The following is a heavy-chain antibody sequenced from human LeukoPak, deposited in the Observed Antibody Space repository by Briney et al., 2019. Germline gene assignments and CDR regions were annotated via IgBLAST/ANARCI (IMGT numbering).Heavy chain of an antibody. CDR3: ARASPVALDV. Sequence: SETLSLTCAVYGGSFSDDYWTWIRQPPGKGLEWIGEINHSRSTNYKSSLKRRVTISVDTSKNNFSLKLSSVTAADTAVYYCARASPVALDVWGQGTVVTVSS. V-gene: IGHV4-34*01. J-gene: IGHJ3*01. D-gene: IGHD6-6*01. CDR1: GGSFSDDY. CDR2: INHSRST.